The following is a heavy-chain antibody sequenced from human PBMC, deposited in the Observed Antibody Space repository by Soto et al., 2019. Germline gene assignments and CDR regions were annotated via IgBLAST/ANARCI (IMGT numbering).Heavy chain of an antibody. J-gene: IGHJ4*02. CDR2: IYWDDAK. CDR3: AHKGGGDRILDY. D-gene: IGHD3-16*01. Sequence: QITLKESGPTLVKPTQTLTLTCTFSGFSLSASGVGVGWIRQPPGKALEWLAIIYWDDAKHYSPSLKSSLTITKDTSKNQVVLTMTHMEPMDNATYYCAHKGGGDRILDYWGQGTLVTVSS. CDR1: GFSLSASGVG. V-gene: IGHV2-5*02.